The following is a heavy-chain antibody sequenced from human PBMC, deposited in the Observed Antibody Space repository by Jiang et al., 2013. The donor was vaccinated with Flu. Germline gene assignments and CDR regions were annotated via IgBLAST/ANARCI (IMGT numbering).Heavy chain of an antibody. J-gene: IGHJ4*02. V-gene: IGHV1-2*02. D-gene: IGHD1-26*01. CDR3: AKGGNSGSYYESDY. Sequence: INPNSGGTNYAQKFQGRVTMTRDTSISTAYMELSRLRSDDTAVYYCAKGGNSGSYYESDYWGQRTLVTVSS. CDR2: INPNSGGT.